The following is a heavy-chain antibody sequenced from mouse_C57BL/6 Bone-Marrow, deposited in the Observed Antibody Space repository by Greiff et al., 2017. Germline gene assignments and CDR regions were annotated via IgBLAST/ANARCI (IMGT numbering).Heavy chain of an antibody. CDR1: GFSLTSYG. J-gene: IGHJ3*01. Sequence: VQLQQSGPGLVQPSQSLSITCTVSGFSLTSYGVHWVRQSPGKGLEWLGVIWSGGSTDYNAAFISSLRISKDNSKSHVFFIMNSLRADDTAIYYCARGKCYGSAWFAYWGQGTLVTVSA. V-gene: IGHV2-2*01. CDR3: ARGKCYGSAWFAY. CDR2: IWSGGST. D-gene: IGHD1-1*01.